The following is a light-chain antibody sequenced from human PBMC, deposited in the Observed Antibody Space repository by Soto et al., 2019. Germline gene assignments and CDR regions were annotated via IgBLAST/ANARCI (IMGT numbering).Light chain of an antibody. J-gene: IGKJ3*01. CDR2: DAS. CDR3: QQYDNLPLT. CDR1: QDINNY. Sequence: DIQMTQSPSSLSASVGDRVTITCQASQDINNYLNWYQQKPGKAPKGLIYDASNLETGVPSRFSGSGSGTDFIFNINSLQPEDIATYYCQQYDNLPLTFGPGTKVEIK. V-gene: IGKV1-33*01.